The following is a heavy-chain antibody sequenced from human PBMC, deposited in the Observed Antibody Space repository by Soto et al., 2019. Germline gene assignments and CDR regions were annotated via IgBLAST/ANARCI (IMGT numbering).Heavy chain of an antibody. CDR3: ARGGDYYYDSNLNWFDP. CDR1: GFTFSSYS. J-gene: IGHJ5*02. CDR2: ISSSSSTI. Sequence: GGSLRLSCAASGFTFSSYSMNWVRQAPGKGLEWVSYISSSSSTIYYADSVKGRFTISRDNAKNSLYLQMNSLRDEDTAVYYCARGGDYYYDSNLNWFDPWGQGTLVTVSS. V-gene: IGHV3-48*02. D-gene: IGHD3-22*01.